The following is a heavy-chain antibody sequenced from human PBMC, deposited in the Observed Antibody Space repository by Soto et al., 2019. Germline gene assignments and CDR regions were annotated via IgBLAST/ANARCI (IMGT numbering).Heavy chain of an antibody. CDR1: GFTFSSYG. CDR2: IWYDGSNK. Sequence: QVQLLESGGGVVQPGRSLRLSCAASGFTFSSYGMHWVRQAPGKGLEWVAVIWYDGSNKYYADSVKGRFTISRDNSKNTLYLQMNSLRAEDSAVYYCARDLVVVAATPNYFDYWGQGTLVTVSS. J-gene: IGHJ4*02. CDR3: ARDLVVVAATPNYFDY. V-gene: IGHV3-33*01. D-gene: IGHD2-15*01.